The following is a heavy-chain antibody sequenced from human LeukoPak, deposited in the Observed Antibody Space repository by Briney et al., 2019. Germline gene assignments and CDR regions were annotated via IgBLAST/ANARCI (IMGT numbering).Heavy chain of an antibody. J-gene: IGHJ1*01. CDR1: GFTFSDYY. CDR3: ARDRNDYVWGSYRFQH. V-gene: IGHV3-11*01. Sequence: GGSLRLSCAASGFTFSDYYMSWIRQAPGKGLEWVSYISSSGSTIYYADSVKGRFTISRDNAKNSLYLQMNSLRAEDTAVYYCARDRNDYVWGSYRFQHWGQGTLVTVSS. D-gene: IGHD3-16*02. CDR2: ISSSGSTI.